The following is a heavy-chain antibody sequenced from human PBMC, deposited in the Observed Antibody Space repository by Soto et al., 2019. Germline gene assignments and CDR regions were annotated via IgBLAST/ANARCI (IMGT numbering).Heavy chain of an antibody. Sequence: QITLNESGPTLVKPTQTLTLTCTFSGFSLSSTRMAVGWIRQPPGKALEWLALIYWDDDKRYSPFLKSRLTITQDTSKNHVVLTMSNMHPVDTARYYCAHIVVAGLGYYFDYWGQGTLVTVSS. CDR3: AHIVVAGLGYYFDY. CDR2: IYWDDDK. V-gene: IGHV2-5*02. CDR1: GFSLSSTRMA. J-gene: IGHJ4*02. D-gene: IGHD6-19*01.